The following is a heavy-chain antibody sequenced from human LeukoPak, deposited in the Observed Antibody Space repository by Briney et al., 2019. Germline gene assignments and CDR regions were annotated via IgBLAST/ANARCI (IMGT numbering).Heavy chain of an antibody. D-gene: IGHD4-23*01. V-gene: IGHV3-23*01. CDR2: ISSSADST. J-gene: IGHJ4*02. CDR3: AKPLEKYTYGGNFDY. CDR1: GFTFSSYA. Sequence: GGSLRLSCEASGFTFSSYAMSWVRQAPGKGLAWVSVISSSADSTYYADSVKGRFTISRDNSKNTLYLQMNNLRAEDTAVYYCAKPLEKYTYGGNFDYWGEGLLVTVSS.